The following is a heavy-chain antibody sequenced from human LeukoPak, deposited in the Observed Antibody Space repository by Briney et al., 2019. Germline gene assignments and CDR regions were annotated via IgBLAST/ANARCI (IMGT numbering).Heavy chain of an antibody. CDR1: GGSISSYY. CDR3: ARASGATITTYNGMDV. V-gene: IGHV4-59*01. Sequence: SETLSLTCSVSGGSISSYYWSWIRQPPGKGLEWIGHIDFTGSTNYNPSLKSRVTVSVDTSKNQFSLKMTSVTAADTAVYYCARASGATITTYNGMDVWGQGTTVTVSS. D-gene: IGHD4-11*01. CDR2: IDFTGST. J-gene: IGHJ6*02.